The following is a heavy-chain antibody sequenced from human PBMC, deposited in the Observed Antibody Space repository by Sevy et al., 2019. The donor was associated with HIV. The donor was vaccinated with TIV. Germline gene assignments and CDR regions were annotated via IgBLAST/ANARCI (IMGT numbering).Heavy chain of an antibody. CDR1: GGSITSSSYY. D-gene: IGHD6-25*01. V-gene: IGHV4-39*01. Sequence: SETLSLTCTVSGGSITSSSYYWGWIRQPPGKGLEWIGSIYYSGSTYYNPSLKSRVTISVDTSKNQFSLKLSSVTAADTAVYYCATSPAAARYFFWGQGTLVTVSS. CDR3: ATSPAAARYFF. J-gene: IGHJ4*02. CDR2: IYYSGST.